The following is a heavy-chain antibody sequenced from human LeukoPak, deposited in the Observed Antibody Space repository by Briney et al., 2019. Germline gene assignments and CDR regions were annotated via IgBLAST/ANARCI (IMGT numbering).Heavy chain of an antibody. D-gene: IGHD4-17*01. CDR2: IDYSGGSS. CDR3: ARGEYGDYAGDWFDP. Sequence: GGSLRLSCTVSGFTLSSYEMSWIRQAPGRGLEWVSSIDYSGGSSYYADSVKGRFTISRDDSKNSLYLQMNSLRAEDTAVYYCARGEYGDYAGDWFDPWGQGTLVTVSS. J-gene: IGHJ5*02. CDR1: GFTLSSYE. V-gene: IGHV3-23*01.